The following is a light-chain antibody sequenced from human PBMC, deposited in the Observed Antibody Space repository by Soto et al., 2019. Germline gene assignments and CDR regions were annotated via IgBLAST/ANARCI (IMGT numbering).Light chain of an antibody. J-gene: IGKJ1*01. CDR3: QHYHNWPPLT. CDR2: GAS. CDR1: QSVSSN. V-gene: IGKV3-15*01. Sequence: EIVMTQSPATLSVSPGERATLSCRASQSVSSNLAWYQQKPGQAPRLLLYGASTRATGIPARFSGSGSGTEFTLPISSLQSEDFAVFYCQHYHNWPPLTFGQGTKVEIK.